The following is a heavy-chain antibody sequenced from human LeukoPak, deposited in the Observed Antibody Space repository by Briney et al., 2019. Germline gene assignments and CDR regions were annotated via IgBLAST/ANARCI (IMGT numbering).Heavy chain of an antibody. D-gene: IGHD5-18*01. Sequence: SVKVSCKASGGTFSSYAISWVRQAPGQGLEWMGGIIPIFDTANYAQKFQGRVTITADESTSTAYMELSSLRSEDTAVYYCARVVTGYYYYMDVWGKGTTVTVSS. J-gene: IGHJ6*03. CDR3: ARVVTGYYYYMDV. V-gene: IGHV1-69*13. CDR2: IIPIFDTA. CDR1: GGTFSSYA.